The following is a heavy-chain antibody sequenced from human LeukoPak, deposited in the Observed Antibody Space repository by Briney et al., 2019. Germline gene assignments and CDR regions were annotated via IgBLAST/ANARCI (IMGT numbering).Heavy chain of an antibody. CDR1: GYSFTSSW. Sequence: GESLKISCEGSGYSFTSSWIGWVRQMPGIGLEWMGIIYPGDSDIRYSPSFQGQVTISADKSITTAYLQWSSLKASDTAIYYCARGLYCSGGSCRFDYWGQGTLVTVSS. CDR2: IYPGDSDI. D-gene: IGHD2-15*01. J-gene: IGHJ4*02. CDR3: ARGLYCSGGSCRFDY. V-gene: IGHV5-51*01.